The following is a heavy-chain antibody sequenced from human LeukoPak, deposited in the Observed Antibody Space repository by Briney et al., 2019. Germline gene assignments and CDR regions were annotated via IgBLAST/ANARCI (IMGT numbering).Heavy chain of an antibody. J-gene: IGHJ4*02. V-gene: IGHV3-21*01. CDR3: ARFRYYYDSSGYYAY. Sequence: GGSLRLSCAASGFTFSSYSMNWVRQAPGKGLEWVSSISSSSSYIYYADSVKGRFTISRDNAKNSLYLQMNSLRAEDTAVYYCARFRYYYDSSGYYAYWGQGTLVTVSS. CDR2: ISSSSSYI. CDR1: GFTFSSYS. D-gene: IGHD3-22*01.